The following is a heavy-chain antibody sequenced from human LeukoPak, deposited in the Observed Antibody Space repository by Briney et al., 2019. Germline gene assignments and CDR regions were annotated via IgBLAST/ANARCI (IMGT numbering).Heavy chain of an antibody. J-gene: IGHJ4*02. V-gene: IGHV3-33*01. Sequence: PGGSLRLSCAAPGFTFSSYGMHWVRQAPGKGLEWVAVIWYDGSNKYYADSVKGRFTISRDNSKNTLYLQMNSLRAEDTAVYYCARGQGFGEGDYWGQGTLVTVSS. CDR3: ARGQGFGEGDY. CDR1: GFTFSSYG. D-gene: IGHD3-10*01. CDR2: IWYDGSNK.